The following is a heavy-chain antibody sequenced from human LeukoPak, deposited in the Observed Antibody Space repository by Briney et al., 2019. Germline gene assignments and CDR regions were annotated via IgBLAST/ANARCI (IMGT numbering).Heavy chain of an antibody. CDR3: AKGGGGVLAS. J-gene: IGHJ4*02. CDR2: ISVSGNT. V-gene: IGHV3-23*01. CDR1: RFTLSSYA. D-gene: IGHD3-16*01. Sequence: GGSLRLSCAASRFTLSSYAMSWVRQGPGKGLEWVSAISVSGNTYHADSVKGRFTISRDSSKNTLYLQMNSLRAEDAAVYYCAKGGGGVLASWGQGTLVTVSS.